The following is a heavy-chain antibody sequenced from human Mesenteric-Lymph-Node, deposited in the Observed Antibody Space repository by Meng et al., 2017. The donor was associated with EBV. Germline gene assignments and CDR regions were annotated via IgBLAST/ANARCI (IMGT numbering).Heavy chain of an antibody. Sequence: QVPLQQSGPLPHKRSDARVPTGPGYGGSCWVYYFSWKLQPPGRGLECIGGINHRGSTNCNPSLKCRITITVDTSKHHFVPKLISVTSAYTTVDCGAKGMATIHWGQGTLVTVSS. CDR2: INHRGST. J-gene: IGHJ4*02. CDR3: AKGMATIH. CDR1: GGSCWVYY. V-gene: IGHV4-34*01. D-gene: IGHD5-24*01.